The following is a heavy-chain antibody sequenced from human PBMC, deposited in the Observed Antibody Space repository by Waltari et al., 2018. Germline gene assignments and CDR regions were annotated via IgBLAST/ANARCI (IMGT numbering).Heavy chain of an antibody. CDR2: IFSDDEE. Sequence: QVTLKESGPVLVKPTETLTLTCTVPGFSLSNARMGVSWIRQPPGKALEWLAHIFSDDEESYSTSLRGRLTISKDTSKSQVVLTLTNMDPVDTATYYCARVAWSGSYRYFDIGGRGTLVTVSS. V-gene: IGHV2-26*01. CDR3: ARVAWSGSYRYFDI. J-gene: IGHJ2*01. D-gene: IGHD3-3*01. CDR1: GFSLSNARMG.